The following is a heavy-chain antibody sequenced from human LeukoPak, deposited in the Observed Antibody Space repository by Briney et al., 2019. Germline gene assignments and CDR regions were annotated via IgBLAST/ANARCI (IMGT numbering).Heavy chain of an antibody. CDR2: INHSGST. CDR1: GGSFSGYY. J-gene: IGHJ4*02. V-gene: IGHV4-34*01. CDR3: ARGPPRYGSGSYYKGYFDY. Sequence: SETLSLTCAVYGGSFSGYYWSWIRQPPGKGLEWIGEINHSGSTNYNPSLKSRVTISVDTSKNQFSLKLSSVTAADTAVYYCARGPPRYGSGSYYKGYFDYWGQGTLVTVSS. D-gene: IGHD3-10*01.